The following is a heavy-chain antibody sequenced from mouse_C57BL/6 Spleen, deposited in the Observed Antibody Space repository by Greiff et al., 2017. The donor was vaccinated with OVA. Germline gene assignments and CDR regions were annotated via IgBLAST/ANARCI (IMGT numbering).Heavy chain of an antibody. V-gene: IGHV1-53*01. Sequence: VQLQQPGTELVKPGASVKLSCKASGYTFTSYWMHWVKQRPGQGLEWIGNINPSNGGTNYNEKFKSKATLTVDKSSSTAYMQLSSLTSEDSAVYYCARYHYYGSRDYAMDYWGQGTSVTVSS. J-gene: IGHJ4*01. CDR1: GYTFTSYW. CDR3: ARYHYYGSRDYAMDY. D-gene: IGHD1-1*01. CDR2: INPSNGGT.